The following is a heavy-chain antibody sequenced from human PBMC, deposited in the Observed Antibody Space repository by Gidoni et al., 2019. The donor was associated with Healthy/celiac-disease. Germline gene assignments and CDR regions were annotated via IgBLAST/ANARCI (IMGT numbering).Heavy chain of an antibody. Sequence: QVQLVQSGAEVKKPGASVKVSCKASGYTFTSYGISWVRQAPGQGLEWMGWISAYNGNTNYAQKLQGRVTMTTDTSTSTAYMELRSLRSDDTAVYYCAREEGRGPYYYDSSGYYYPDYWGQGTLVTVSS. V-gene: IGHV1-18*01. D-gene: IGHD3-22*01. CDR2: ISAYNGNT. J-gene: IGHJ4*02. CDR3: AREEGRGPYYYDSSGYYYPDY. CDR1: GYTFTSYG.